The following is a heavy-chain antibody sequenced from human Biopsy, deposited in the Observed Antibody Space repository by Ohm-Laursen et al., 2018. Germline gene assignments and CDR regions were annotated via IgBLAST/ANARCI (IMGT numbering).Heavy chain of an antibody. Sequence: SLRLSCSASGFTFSSNVMSWVRQAPGRGLEWVSTINHSGRDTYYADSVKGRFTISRDNFQNTLYLQMNGLRADDTAVYYCARPKSRRTLDVWGQGTMVTVSS. CDR2: INHSGRDT. V-gene: IGHV3-23*01. CDR3: ARPKSRRTLDV. J-gene: IGHJ3*01. CDR1: GFTFSSNV. D-gene: IGHD2-2*01.